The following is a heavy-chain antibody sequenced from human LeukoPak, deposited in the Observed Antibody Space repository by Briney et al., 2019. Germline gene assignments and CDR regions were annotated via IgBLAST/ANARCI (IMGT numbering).Heavy chain of an antibody. J-gene: IGHJ4*02. V-gene: IGHV4-59*12. D-gene: IGHD3-22*01. CDR1: GGSISSYY. CDR2: IYYSGST. CDR3: AREVTMIVDY. Sequence: SETLSLTCTVSGGSISSYYWSWIRQPPGKGLEWIGYIYYSGSTNYNPSLKSRVTISVDASENQFSLKLSSVTAADTAVYYCAREVTMIVDYWGQGTLVTVSS.